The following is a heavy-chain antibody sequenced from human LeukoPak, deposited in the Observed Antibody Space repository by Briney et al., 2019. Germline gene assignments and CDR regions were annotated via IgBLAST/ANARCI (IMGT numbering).Heavy chain of an antibody. D-gene: IGHD6-19*01. Sequence: GGSLRLSCAASGSTFSSYWMSWVRQAPGKGLEWVANIKQDGSEKYYVDSVKGRFTISRDNAKNSLYLQMNSLRAVDTAVYYCARDRPYSSGWYIGYYFDYWGQGTLVTVSS. J-gene: IGHJ4*02. V-gene: IGHV3-7*01. CDR1: GSTFSSYW. CDR2: IKQDGSEK. CDR3: ARDRPYSSGWYIGYYFDY.